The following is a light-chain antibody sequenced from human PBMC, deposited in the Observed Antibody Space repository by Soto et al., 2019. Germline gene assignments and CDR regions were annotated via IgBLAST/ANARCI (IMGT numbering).Light chain of an antibody. V-gene: IGKV1-27*01. CDR3: QKYDTAPQT. CDR1: QGIIDY. J-gene: IGKJ1*01. CDR2: AAA. Sequence: DIQMTQSTSSLSASVGDTVTITCRASQGIIDYLAWYQQRPGKVPKLLIYAAATLQTGVPSRFSGSGAGTDFTLTISSLQPEDVATYYCQKYDTAPQTFGQGTRLEI.